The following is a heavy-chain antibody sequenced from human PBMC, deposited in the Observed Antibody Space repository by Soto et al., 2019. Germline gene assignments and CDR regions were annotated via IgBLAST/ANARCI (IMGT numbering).Heavy chain of an antibody. J-gene: IGHJ6*02. Sequence: ASVKASCKTSGYDFTAYDINWVRQASGQGLEWMGWINPINGATGSARRFQGRVSMTRNTATGTAYLELTSLRSDDTGVYYCGRGPSPRAPAGGTPYYYAMDVWGQGTTVTVSS. V-gene: IGHV1-8*02. D-gene: IGHD6-13*01. CDR3: GRGPSPRAPAGGTPYYYAMDV. CDR2: INPINGAT. CDR1: GYDFTAYD.